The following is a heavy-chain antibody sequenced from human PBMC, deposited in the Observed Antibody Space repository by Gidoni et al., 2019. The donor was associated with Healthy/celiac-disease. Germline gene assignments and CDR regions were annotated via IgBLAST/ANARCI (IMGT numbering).Heavy chain of an antibody. CDR2: IYYSGST. CDR3: ARRGEGDYVWGSYPQDAFDY. J-gene: IGHJ4*02. CDR1: GGSISSSSYY. Sequence: QLQLQESGPGLVKPSETLSLTCTVSGGSISSSSYYWGWIRQPPGKGLEWSGSIYYSGSTYYNPSLKSRVTISVDTSKNQFSLKLSSVTAADTAVYYCARRGEGDYVWGSYPQDAFDYWGQGTLVTVSS. V-gene: IGHV4-39*01. D-gene: IGHD3-16*02.